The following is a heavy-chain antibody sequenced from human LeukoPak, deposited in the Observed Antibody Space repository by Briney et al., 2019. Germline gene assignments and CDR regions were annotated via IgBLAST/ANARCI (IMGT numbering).Heavy chain of an antibody. D-gene: IGHD3-22*01. J-gene: IGHJ4*02. CDR1: GSRFTSYW. CDR3: ARPYDSSGYYASGIDY. V-gene: IGHV5-51*01. Sequence: GESLKISCKGSGSRFTSYWIGWVRQMPGKGREWMGIIYPGDSDTRYSPSFQGQVTISADKSISTAYLQWSRLKASDTAMYYCARPYDSSGYYASGIDYWGQGTLVTVSS. CDR2: IYPGDSDT.